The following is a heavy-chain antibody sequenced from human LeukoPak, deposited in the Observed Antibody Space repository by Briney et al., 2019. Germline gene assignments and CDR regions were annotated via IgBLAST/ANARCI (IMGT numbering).Heavy chain of an antibody. V-gene: IGHV3-23*01. D-gene: IGHD2-2*01. J-gene: IGHJ4*02. Sequence: GGSLRLPCAASGFTFSSYAMSWVRQAPGKGLEWVSSISGSGGSTYYADSVKGRFTISRDNSKNTLYLQMSSLRAEDTAVYYCARDPCLPYCGTTSCPAVDYWGQGTLVTVSS. CDR1: GFTFSSYA. CDR3: ARDPCLPYCGTTSCPAVDY. CDR2: ISGSGGST.